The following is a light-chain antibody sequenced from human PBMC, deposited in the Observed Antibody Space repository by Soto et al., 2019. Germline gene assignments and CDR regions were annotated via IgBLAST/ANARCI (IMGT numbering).Light chain of an antibody. V-gene: IGKV4-1*01. J-gene: IGKJ2*01. CDR2: WAS. CDR1: QSVLYSSNNKNY. CDR3: QQYESTPPT. Sequence: DIVMTQSPDSLAVSLGERATINCKSSQSVLYSSNNKNYLAGYQQRPGQPPKLLIYWASTRESGVPERFSGSGSGTDFTLTITSLQAEDVAVYYCQQYESTPPTFGQGTKLEIK.